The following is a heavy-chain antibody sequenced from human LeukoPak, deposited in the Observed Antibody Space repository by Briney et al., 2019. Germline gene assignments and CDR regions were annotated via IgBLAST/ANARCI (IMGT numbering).Heavy chain of an antibody. D-gene: IGHD2-15*01. Sequence: SETLSLTCTVSGASITTYYWSWIRQPPGKGLEWIGYIYYSGSTNYNPSLRSRLTISLDTSKNQFSLKLSSVTAADTAVYYCARGRGGGGSSDNWLDPWGQGSLVIVSS. J-gene: IGHJ5*02. CDR2: IYYSGST. V-gene: IGHV4-59*01. CDR1: GASITTYY. CDR3: ARGRGGGGSSDNWLDP.